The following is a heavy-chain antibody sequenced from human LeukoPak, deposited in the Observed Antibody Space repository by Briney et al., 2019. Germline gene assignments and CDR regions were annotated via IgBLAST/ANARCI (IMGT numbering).Heavy chain of an antibody. D-gene: IGHD5-18*01. J-gene: IGHJ4*02. Sequence: SETLSLTCTVSGGSISSYYWSWIRQPPGQGLEWIGYIYYSGITNYSPSLKSRVTISVDTSKNQFSLKLSSVTAADTAVYYCARLRVRGYGYGPWEGPTWLDYWGQGTLVAVSS. CDR3: ARLRVRGYGYGPWEGPTWLDY. CDR1: GGSISSYY. V-gene: IGHV4-59*01. CDR2: IYYSGIT.